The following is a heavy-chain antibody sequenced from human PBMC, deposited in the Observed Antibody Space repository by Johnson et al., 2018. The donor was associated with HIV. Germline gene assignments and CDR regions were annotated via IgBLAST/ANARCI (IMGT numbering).Heavy chain of an antibody. CDR3: ARGKWLAPGVFDI. CDR1: GFTFGDYA. D-gene: IGHD6-19*01. J-gene: IGHJ3*02. CDR2: ISYDGSNK. Sequence: QVQLVESGGGLVQPGRSLRLSCTASGFTFGDYAMSWVRQAPGKGLEWVAVISYDGSNKYYADSVKGRFTISRDNAKNSLYLQMNSLRAEDTAVYYCARGKWLAPGVFDIWGQRTMVTVSS. V-gene: IGHV3-30*04.